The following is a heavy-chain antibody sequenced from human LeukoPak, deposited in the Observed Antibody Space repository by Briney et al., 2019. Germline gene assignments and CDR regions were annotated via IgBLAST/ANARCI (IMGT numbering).Heavy chain of an antibody. CDR2: ISAYNGNT. J-gene: IGHJ4*02. V-gene: IGHV1-18*01. D-gene: IGHD3-10*01. CDR1: GYTFTSYG. CDR3: ARADSESIGAYYYGPIDY. Sequence: ASVKVPCKASGYTFTSYGISWVRQAPGQGLEWMGWISAYNGNTNYAQKLQGRVTMTTDTSTSTAYMELRSLRSDDTAVYYCARADSESIGAYYYGPIDYWGQGTLVTVSS.